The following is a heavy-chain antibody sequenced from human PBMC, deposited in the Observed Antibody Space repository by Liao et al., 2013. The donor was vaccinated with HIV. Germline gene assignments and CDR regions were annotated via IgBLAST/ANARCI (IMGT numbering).Heavy chain of an antibody. D-gene: IGHD5-24*01. V-gene: IGHV4-30-2*06. CDR1: GGSISSGGNS. Sequence: QLQLQESGSGLVKPSQTLSLTCAVSGGSISSGGNSWSWIRQSPGKGLEWIGYIYHTGTTYYNPSLKSRVAISLDTSKNQFSLRLSSVTAADTAVYYCARAEMATITHPSYYFDFWGQGALVTVSS. CDR3: ARAEMATITHPSYYFDF. CDR2: IYHTGTT. J-gene: IGHJ4*02.